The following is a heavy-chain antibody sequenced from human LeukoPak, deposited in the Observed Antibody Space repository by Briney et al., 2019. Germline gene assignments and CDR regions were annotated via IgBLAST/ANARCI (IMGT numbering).Heavy chain of an antibody. Sequence: SETLSLTCTVSGGSISSYYWSWIRQPPGKGLEWIGYIYYSGSTNYNPSLKSRVTISVDTSKNQLSLKLSSVTAADTAVYYCARKYNSGWYWDYWGQGTLVTVSS. CDR1: GGSISSYY. D-gene: IGHD6-19*01. CDR2: IYYSGST. V-gene: IGHV4-59*08. J-gene: IGHJ4*02. CDR3: ARKYNSGWYWDY.